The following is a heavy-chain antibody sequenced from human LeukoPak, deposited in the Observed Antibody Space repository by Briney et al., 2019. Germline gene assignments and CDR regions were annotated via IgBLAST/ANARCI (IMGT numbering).Heavy chain of an antibody. CDR2: ISSSSSYI. V-gene: IGHV3-21*01. J-gene: IGHJ3*02. D-gene: IGHD2-2*02. CDR3: ARSSPHCSSTSCYNDAFDI. Sequence: PGGSLRLSCAASGFTFSSYSMNWVRQAPGKGLEWVSSISSSSSYIYYADSVKSRFTISRDNAKNSLYPQMNSLRAEDTAVYYCARSSPHCSSTSCYNDAFDIWGQGTMVTVSS. CDR1: GFTFSSYS.